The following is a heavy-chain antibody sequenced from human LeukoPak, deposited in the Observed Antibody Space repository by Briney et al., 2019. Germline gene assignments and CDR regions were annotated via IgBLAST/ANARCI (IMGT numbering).Heavy chain of an antibody. Sequence: SVKVSCKASGGTFPNYDISWVRQAPGQGLEWMGRFVPSVDVANYSPKFRGRVTITADKSTTTVFMELSSLRSEDTAVYYCATLCSGGFCYVDYWGQGILVTVSS. V-gene: IGHV1-69*04. CDR3: ATLCSGGFCYVDY. CDR1: GGTFPNYD. J-gene: IGHJ4*02. D-gene: IGHD2-15*01. CDR2: FVPSVDVA.